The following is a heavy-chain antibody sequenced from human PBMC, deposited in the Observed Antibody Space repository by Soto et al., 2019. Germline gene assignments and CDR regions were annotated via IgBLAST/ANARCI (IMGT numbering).Heavy chain of an antibody. D-gene: IGHD3-9*01. V-gene: IGHV3-30*18. Sequence: GGSLRLSCAASGFTFSSYGMHWVRQAPGKGLEWVAVISYDGSNKYYADSVKGRFTISRDNSKNTLYLQMNSLRAEDTAVYYCAKDTRNAYYDILTGPDWGQGTLVTV. CDR1: GFTFSSYG. J-gene: IGHJ4*02. CDR3: AKDTRNAYYDILTGPD. CDR2: ISYDGSNK.